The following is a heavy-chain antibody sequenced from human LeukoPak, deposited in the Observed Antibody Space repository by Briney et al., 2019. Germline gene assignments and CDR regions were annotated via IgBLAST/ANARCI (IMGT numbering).Heavy chain of an antibody. V-gene: IGHV3-13*04. D-gene: IGHD3-10*01. Sequence: GGSLRLSCAASGFTFSSYDMHWVRQATGKGLEWVSAIGTAGDTYYPGSVKGRFTISRESAKNSLYLQMNSLRAGDTAVYYCARDYGVLLWFGGGDWFDPWGQGTLVTVSS. CDR3: ARDYGVLLWFGGGDWFDP. CDR2: IGTAGDT. J-gene: IGHJ5*02. CDR1: GFTFSSYD.